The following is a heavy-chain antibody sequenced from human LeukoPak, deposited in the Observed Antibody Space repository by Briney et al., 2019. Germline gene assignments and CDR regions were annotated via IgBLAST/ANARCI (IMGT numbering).Heavy chain of an antibody. D-gene: IGHD2-2*01. CDR2: IYTSGST. CDR3: ARGGGRPAAGYYYYYMDV. V-gene: IGHV4-4*07. J-gene: IGHJ6*03. CDR1: GGSISSYY. Sequence: SETLSLTCTVSGGSISSYYWSWIRQPAGKGLEWIGRIYTSGSTNYNPSLKSRVTMSVDTSKNQFSLKLSSVTAADTAVYYCARGGGRPAAGYYYYYMDVWGKGTTVTVSS.